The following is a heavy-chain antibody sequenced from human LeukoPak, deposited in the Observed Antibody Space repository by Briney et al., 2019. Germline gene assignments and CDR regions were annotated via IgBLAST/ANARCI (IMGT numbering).Heavy chain of an antibody. CDR1: GFTFSSYW. V-gene: IGHV3-74*01. J-gene: IGHJ3*02. CDR2: IYSDGSST. D-gene: IGHD2-2*01. Sequence: PGGSLRLSXAASGFTFSSYWMHWVRQAPGKGLVWVSRIYSDGSSTSYADSVKGRFTISRDNAKNTLYLQMNSLRAEDTAVYYCASSFCSTTSCYLEESDAFDIWGQGTMVTVSS. CDR3: ASSFCSTTSCYLEESDAFDI.